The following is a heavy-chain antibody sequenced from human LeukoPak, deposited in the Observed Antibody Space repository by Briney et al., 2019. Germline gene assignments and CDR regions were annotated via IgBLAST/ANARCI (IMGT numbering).Heavy chain of an antibody. CDR3: ARDRDGYNLS. D-gene: IGHD5-24*01. V-gene: IGHV3-30*04. J-gene: IGHJ4*02. CDR2: ISYDGSNK. Sequence: GGSLRLSCAASGFTFSSYAMHWVRQAPGKGLEWVAVISYDGSNKYYADSVKGRFTTSRDNSKNTLYLQMNSLRAEDTAVYYCARDRDGYNLSWGQGTLVTVSS. CDR1: GFTFSSYA.